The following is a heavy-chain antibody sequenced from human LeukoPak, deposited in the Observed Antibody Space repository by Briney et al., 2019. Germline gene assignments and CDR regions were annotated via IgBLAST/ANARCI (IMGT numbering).Heavy chain of an antibody. V-gene: IGHV3-53*05. D-gene: IGHD6-13*01. CDR1: GFSVSNNY. Sequence: GGSLRLSCAASGFSVSNNYMSWVRQAPGKGLEWVSVIYSGGNTDYAMSVKGRFAISRDFPRNTVYLQMNSLRAEDMALYYCAKDKYSSRWGPFDYWGQGTLVTVSS. J-gene: IGHJ4*02. CDR2: IYSGGNT. CDR3: AKDKYSSRWGPFDY.